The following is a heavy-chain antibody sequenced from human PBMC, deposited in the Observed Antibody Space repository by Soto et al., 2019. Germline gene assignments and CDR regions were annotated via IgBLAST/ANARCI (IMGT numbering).Heavy chain of an antibody. CDR2: ISSSSSTI. CDR1: GFTFSSYS. D-gene: IGHD3-9*01. Sequence: GGSLRLSCAASGFTFSSYSMNWVRQAPGKGLEWVSYISSSSSTIYYADSVKGRFTISRDNAKNSLYLQMNSLRAEDTAVYYCARDRSSRPSDYDILTGYSSLDYWGQGTLVTVSS. J-gene: IGHJ4*02. V-gene: IGHV3-48*01. CDR3: ARDRSSRPSDYDILTGYSSLDY.